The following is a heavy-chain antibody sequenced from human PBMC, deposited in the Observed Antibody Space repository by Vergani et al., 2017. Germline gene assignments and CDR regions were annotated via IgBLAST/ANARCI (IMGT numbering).Heavy chain of an antibody. V-gene: IGHV5-51*01. J-gene: IGHJ4*02. Sequence: EVALVQSGPEMRKPGESLKISCTGSDYSFGYYWIGGVRQMPGKGLEWMGIIYPADSDTRYSPSFQSQVTISADKSIRTAFLQWDSLKASDTALYYCARHTTYTDSWGQGTLVTVSS. CDR1: DYSFGYYW. CDR2: IYPADSDT. D-gene: IGHD1-1*01. CDR3: ARHTTYTDS.